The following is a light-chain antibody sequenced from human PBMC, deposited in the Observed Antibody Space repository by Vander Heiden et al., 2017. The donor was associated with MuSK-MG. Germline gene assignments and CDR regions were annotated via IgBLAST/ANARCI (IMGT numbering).Light chain of an antibody. CDR2: GNK. CDR1: SSDIGAGYD. Sequence: QSVLTQPPSVSGAPGQRVTISCTGSSSDIGAGYDVHWYQQVPGTAPKLLIYGNKYRPSGVPDRFSGSKSGTSASLAITGLQAEDEADYYCQSCDKRVSGWVFGNGTKVAVL. J-gene: IGLJ1*01. CDR3: QSCDKRVSGWV. V-gene: IGLV1-40*01.